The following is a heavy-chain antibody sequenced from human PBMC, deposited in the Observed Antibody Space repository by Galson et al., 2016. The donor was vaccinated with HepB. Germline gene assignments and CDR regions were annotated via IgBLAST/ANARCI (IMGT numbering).Heavy chain of an antibody. D-gene: IGHD1-1*01. V-gene: IGHV4-59*01. J-gene: IGHJ5*02. CDR1: GASISSGY. CDR3: ARSADTTVSRGLSAGWLDP. CDR2: IYYSGST. Sequence: LPCTVSGASISSGYWTWIRLRPEKGLEWIGYIYYSGSTNYNPSLKTRVTISVDTSKNQFSLTLTSVTAADTAVYHCARSADTTVSRGLSAGWLDPWGQGTLVTVSS.